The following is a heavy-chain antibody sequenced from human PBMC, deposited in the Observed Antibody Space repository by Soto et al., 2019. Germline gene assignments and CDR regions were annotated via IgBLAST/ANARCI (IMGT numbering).Heavy chain of an antibody. Sequence: ASVKVSCKASGYTFTRYDINWVRQATGQGLEWMGWMNPNSGNTGYAQKFQGRVTMTRNTSISTAYMELSSLRSEDTAVYYCARVMYYHDSSGSYPSLDSWGQGVLVTVPS. CDR3: ARVMYYHDSSGSYPSLDS. V-gene: IGHV1-8*01. CDR1: GYTFTRYD. CDR2: MNPNSGNT. D-gene: IGHD3-22*01. J-gene: IGHJ4*02.